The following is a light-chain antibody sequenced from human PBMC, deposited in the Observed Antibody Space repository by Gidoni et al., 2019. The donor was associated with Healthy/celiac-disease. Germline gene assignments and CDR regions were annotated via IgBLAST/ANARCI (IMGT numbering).Light chain of an antibody. CDR3: CSYAGSSTFDWV. CDR1: SSDVGSYNL. CDR2: EVS. V-gene: IGLV2-23*02. Sequence: QSALTQPASVSGSPGQSITISCTGTSSDVGSYNLVSWYQQHPGKAPKLMIYEVSKRPSGVSNRCSGSKSGNTASLTISGLQAEDEADYYCCSYAGSSTFDWVFGGGTKLT. J-gene: IGLJ3*02.